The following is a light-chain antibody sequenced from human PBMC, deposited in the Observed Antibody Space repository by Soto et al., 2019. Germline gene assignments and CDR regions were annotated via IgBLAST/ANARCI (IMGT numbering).Light chain of an antibody. CDR3: QQANSFPLT. CDR1: QVINNW. V-gene: IGKV1-12*02. J-gene: IGKJ3*01. Sequence: DIQMTQSPSSVSASVGDRVTITCRSSQVINNWLAWYQQKPGKAPNLLIYAASSLRSGVPSRFSGSGSGTDFTLTISSLQPEDFGTYYCQQANSFPLTFGPGTTVHIK. CDR2: AAS.